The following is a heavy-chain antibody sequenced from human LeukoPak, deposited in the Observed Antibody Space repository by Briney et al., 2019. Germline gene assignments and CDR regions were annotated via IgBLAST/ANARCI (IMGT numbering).Heavy chain of an antibody. CDR1: GFTFDDYG. CDR2: INWNGGST. D-gene: IGHD5-24*01. Sequence: GRSLRLSCAASGFTFDDYGMSWVRQAPGKGLEWVSGINWNGGSTGYADSVKGRFTISRDNAKNSLYLQMNSLRAEDTALYYCARDLGYKDYVSAFDIWGQGTMVTVSS. J-gene: IGHJ3*02. CDR3: ARDLGYKDYVSAFDI. V-gene: IGHV3-20*04.